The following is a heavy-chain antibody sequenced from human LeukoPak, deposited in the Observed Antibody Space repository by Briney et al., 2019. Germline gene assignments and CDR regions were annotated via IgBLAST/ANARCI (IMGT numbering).Heavy chain of an antibody. D-gene: IGHD3-9*01. CDR3: ASTIGEKDAFGI. J-gene: IGHJ3*02. CDR1: GGSFSGYY. V-gene: IGHV4-34*01. Sequence: SETLSLTCAVYGGSFSGYYWSWIRQPPGKGLEWIGEINHSGSTNYNPSLKSRVTISVDTSKNQFSLKLSSVTAADTAVYYCASTIGEKDAFGIWGQGTMVTVSS. CDR2: INHSGST.